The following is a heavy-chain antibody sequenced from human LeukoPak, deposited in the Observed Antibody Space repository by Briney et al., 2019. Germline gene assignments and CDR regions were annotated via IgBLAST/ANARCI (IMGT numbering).Heavy chain of an antibody. V-gene: IGHV1-46*01. CDR2: IIPIVGET. J-gene: IGHJ2*01. D-gene: IGHD2-21*02. CDR3: AKSWCDGACYSGQNWYFDL. CDR1: GYTFTSYY. Sequence: ASVKVSCKASGYTFTSYYIHWVRQAPGQGLEWMGIIIPIVGETSHAQKFQGRVTMTTDTSTSTAYMELSSLRSEDTAVYYCAKSWCDGACYSGQNWYFDLWGRGTLVTVSS.